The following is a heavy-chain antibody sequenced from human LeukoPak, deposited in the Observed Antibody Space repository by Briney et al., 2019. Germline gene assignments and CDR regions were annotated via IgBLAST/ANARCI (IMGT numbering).Heavy chain of an antibody. CDR2: IIPILGIA. Sequence: SVKVSRKASGGTFSSYAICWVRQAPGQGLEWMGRIIPILGIANYAQKFQGRVTITADKSTSTAYMKLSSLRSEDTAVYYCARAVGSSGYYDGYYFDYWGQGTLVTVSS. CDR1: GGTFSSYA. V-gene: IGHV1-69*04. CDR3: ARAVGSSGYYDGYYFDY. J-gene: IGHJ4*02. D-gene: IGHD3-22*01.